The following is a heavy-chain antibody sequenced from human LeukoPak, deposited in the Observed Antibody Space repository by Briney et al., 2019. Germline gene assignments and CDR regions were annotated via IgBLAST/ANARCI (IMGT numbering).Heavy chain of an antibody. CDR1: VASIISGNYF. J-gene: IGHJ4*02. Sequence: SETLSLTCTVSVASIISGNYFWGWVRPPPGKRLEWIGSWHHSGITDYNPSLKSRVTIVADKSKNQFSLKLASVAAADSAVYFCARQYEFWGQGTLVTVSS. D-gene: IGHD3-10*01. CDR3: ARQYEF. V-gene: IGHV4-39*01. CDR2: WHHSGIT.